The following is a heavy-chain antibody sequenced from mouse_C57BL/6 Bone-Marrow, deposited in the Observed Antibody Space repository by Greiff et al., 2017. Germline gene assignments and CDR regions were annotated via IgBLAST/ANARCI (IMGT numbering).Heavy chain of an antibody. CDR1: GYTFTSYW. Sequence: QVQLQQPGAELVKPGASVKLSCKASGYTFTSYWMHWVKQRPGQGLEWIGMIHPNSGSTNYNEKFKSKATLTVDTSSSTAYMQLSSLTSEDSAVYYGARGDYYGSSYRAIDYWGQGTSVTVSS. D-gene: IGHD1-1*01. J-gene: IGHJ4*01. CDR3: ARGDYYGSSYRAIDY. CDR2: IHPNSGST. V-gene: IGHV1-64*01.